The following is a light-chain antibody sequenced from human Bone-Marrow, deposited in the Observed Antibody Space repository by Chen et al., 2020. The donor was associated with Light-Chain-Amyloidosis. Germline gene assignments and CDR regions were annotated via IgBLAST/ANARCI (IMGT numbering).Light chain of an antibody. CDR2: AAS. Sequence: DIQMTQSPSSLSASVGDRVTITCRASQSISSYLNWYQQKPGKAPKLLIYAASSLQSGVPSRFSGSGSGTDFTLNISSLQPEDLATYYCQQSYSTPRAFGQGTKLEIK. J-gene: IGKJ2*01. CDR3: QQSYSTPRA. V-gene: IGKV1-39*01. CDR1: QSISSY.